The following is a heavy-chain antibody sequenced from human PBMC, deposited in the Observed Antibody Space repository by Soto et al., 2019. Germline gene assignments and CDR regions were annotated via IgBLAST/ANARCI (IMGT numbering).Heavy chain of an antibody. CDR2: IYWNGDK. CDR1: GFSLSTSGVG. CDR3: AHSSSGSYYNPFDY. V-gene: IGHV2-5*01. Sequence: SGPTLVNPTQTLTLTCTFSGFSLSTSGVGVGWIRQPPGKALEWLALIYWNGDKRYSPSLKSRLTITKDTSKNQVVLTMTNMDPLDTATYYCAHSSSGSYYNPFDYWGQGTLVTVSS. D-gene: IGHD3-10*01. J-gene: IGHJ4*02.